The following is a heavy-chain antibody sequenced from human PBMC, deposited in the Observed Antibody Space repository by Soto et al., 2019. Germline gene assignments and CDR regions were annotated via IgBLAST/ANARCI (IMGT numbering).Heavy chain of an antibody. V-gene: IGHV4-34*01. Sequence: QMQLQQWGAGLLKPSETLSLTCAVYGGSFSGYYWSWIRQPPGKGLEWIGEINHSGSTNYNPSLKSRVTISVDTSKNQFSLKLSSVTAADTAVYYCARGVRLRGYVYWGQGTLVTVSS. CDR1: GGSFSGYY. CDR2: INHSGST. CDR3: ARGVRLRGYVY. D-gene: IGHD5-12*01. J-gene: IGHJ4*02.